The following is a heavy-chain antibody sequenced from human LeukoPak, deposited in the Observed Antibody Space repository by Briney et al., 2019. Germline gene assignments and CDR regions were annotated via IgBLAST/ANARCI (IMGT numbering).Heavy chain of an antibody. Sequence: GGSLRLSCAASGFTVSSNYMSWVRQAPGKGLEWVSVIYSGGSTYYADSVKGRFTISRDNFKNTLYLQMNSLRAEDTAVYYCARAIIDIVATIYFDYWGQGTLVTVSS. D-gene: IGHD5-12*01. CDR2: IYSGGST. CDR3: ARAIIDIVATIYFDY. V-gene: IGHV3-53*01. J-gene: IGHJ4*02. CDR1: GFTVSSNY.